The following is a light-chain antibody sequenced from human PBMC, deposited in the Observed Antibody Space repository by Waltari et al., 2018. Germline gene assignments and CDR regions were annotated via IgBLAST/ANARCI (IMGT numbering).Light chain of an antibody. CDR3: SSYTTGVI. V-gene: IGLV2-14*03. CDR2: DVS. J-gene: IGLJ2*01. Sequence: QSALTQPASVSGSPGQSIIISCTGISSDIGGYVYVSWYQQHPGKAPKVIMFDVSNRPSGVSNRFSGSKSGNTASLTISGLQAEVEADYYCSSYTTGVIFGGGTRLTVL. CDR1: SSDIGGYVY.